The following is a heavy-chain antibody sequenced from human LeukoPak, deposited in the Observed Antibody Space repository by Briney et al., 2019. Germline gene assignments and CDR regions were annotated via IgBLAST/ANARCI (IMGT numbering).Heavy chain of an antibody. D-gene: IGHD3-10*02. Sequence: GGSVRLSCVASGFSFSSYEMEWVRQAPGHGLEWVSYISSSGSNIYYADSVKGRFTIARDNAKTSLYLQMNSLTAEDTAVYYCAEVGITMIGGVWGKGTTVTISS. CDR2: ISSSGSNI. CDR1: GFSFSSYE. J-gene: IGHJ6*04. CDR3: AEVGITMIGGV. V-gene: IGHV3-48*03.